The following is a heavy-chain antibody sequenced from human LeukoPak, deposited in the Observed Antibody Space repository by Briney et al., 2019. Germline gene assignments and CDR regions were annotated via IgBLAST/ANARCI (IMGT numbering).Heavy chain of an antibody. D-gene: IGHD1-20*01. V-gene: IGHV3-33*01. CDR1: GFTFSSYG. CDR2: IWYDGSNK. J-gene: IGHJ6*03. CDR3: ARAPSHPGITGTTYYYYYYMDV. Sequence: PGRSLRLSCAASGFTFSSYGMHWVRQAPGKGLEWVAVIWYDGSNKYYADSVKGRFTISRDNSKNTLYLQMNSLRAEDTAVYYCARAPSHPGITGTTYYYYYYMDVWGKGTTVTVSS.